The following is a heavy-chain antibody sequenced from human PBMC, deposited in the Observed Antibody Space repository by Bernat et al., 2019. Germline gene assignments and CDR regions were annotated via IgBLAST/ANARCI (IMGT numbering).Heavy chain of an antibody. Sequence: QVQLQESGPGLVKPSETLSLTCTVSGGSISSYYWSWIRQPPGKGLEWIGYVYYSGSTNYNPSLKSLVTISVDTSKNQFSLKLSYVTAADTAVYYCARCTYYYDSSGYYECYFDYWGQGTLVTVSS. CDR3: ARCTYYYDSSGYYECYFDY. CDR1: GGSISSYY. D-gene: IGHD3-22*01. CDR2: VYYSGST. J-gene: IGHJ4*02. V-gene: IGHV4-59*08.